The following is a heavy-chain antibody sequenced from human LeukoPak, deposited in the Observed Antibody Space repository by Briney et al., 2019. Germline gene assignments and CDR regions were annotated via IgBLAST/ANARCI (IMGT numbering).Heavy chain of an antibody. CDR3: ARVGYCSSTSCSIGDFDY. CDR2: IYYSGST. J-gene: IGHJ4*02. V-gene: IGHV4-59*08. Sequence: SETLSLTCTVSGGSISSYYWSWIRQPPGKGLEWIGYIYYSGSTNYNPSLKSRVTISVDTSKNQFSLKLSSVTAADTAVYYCARVGYCSSTSCSIGDFDYWGQGTLVTVSS. CDR1: GGSISSYY. D-gene: IGHD2-2*01.